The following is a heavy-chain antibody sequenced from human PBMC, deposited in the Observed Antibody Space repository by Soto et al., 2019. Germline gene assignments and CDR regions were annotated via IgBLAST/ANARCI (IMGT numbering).Heavy chain of an antibody. CDR3: ARGNNVVVTQYYFDY. D-gene: IGHD2-21*02. CDR2: IYHSGST. J-gene: IGHJ4*02. CDR1: GGSISSGGYS. Sequence: SETLSLTCAVSGGSISSGGYSWSWIRQPPGKGLEWIGYIYHSGSTSYNPSLKSRVTISVDRSKNQVSLKLRSVTAADTAVYYCARGNNVVVTQYYFDYWGQGTLVTVSS. V-gene: IGHV4-30-2*01.